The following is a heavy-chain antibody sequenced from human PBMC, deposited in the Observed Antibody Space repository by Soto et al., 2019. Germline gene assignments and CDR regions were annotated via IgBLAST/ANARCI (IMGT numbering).Heavy chain of an antibody. CDR2: ISGSGGST. Sequence: GRPMRLSCAASGFTFSGYARSWVRKDTGKGLEWVSAISGSGGSTYYADSVKGRFTISRDNSKNTLYLQMNSLRAEDTAVYYCAKRIPGSYLFDYWGQGTLVTVSS. V-gene: IGHV3-23*01. CDR1: GFTFSGYA. J-gene: IGHJ4*02. CDR3: AKRIPGSYLFDY. D-gene: IGHD1-26*01.